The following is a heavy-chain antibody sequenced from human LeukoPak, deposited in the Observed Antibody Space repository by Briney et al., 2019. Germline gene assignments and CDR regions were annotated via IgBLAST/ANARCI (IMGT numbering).Heavy chain of an antibody. Sequence: ESGGGVVQPGRSLRLSCEASGFTFSSYAMSWVRQAPGKGLEWVSAIGGSGGSTYYADSVKGRFTISRDNSKNTLYLQMNSLRAEDTAVYYCARGQYSSGWYPFRYYWGQGTLVTVSS. D-gene: IGHD6-19*01. J-gene: IGHJ4*02. V-gene: IGHV3-23*01. CDR1: GFTFSSYA. CDR3: ARGQYSSGWYPFRYY. CDR2: IGGSGGST.